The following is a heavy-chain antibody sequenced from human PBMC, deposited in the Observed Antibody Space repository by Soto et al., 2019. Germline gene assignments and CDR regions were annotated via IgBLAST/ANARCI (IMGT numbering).Heavy chain of an antibody. J-gene: IGHJ2*01. Sequence: EVQLLESGGRLVQPGGSLRLSCAASGFTLSSYAMTWVRQAPGMGLEWVSGIAGSGASTFYADSVKGRFSISRDKNTLFLQMNSLRADDTAVYYCAKSLVTTLTYNWYFDPWGRGTLVTVSS. D-gene: IGHD4-4*01. CDR1: GFTLSSYA. V-gene: IGHV3-23*01. CDR2: IAGSGAST. CDR3: AKSLVTTLTYNWYFDP.